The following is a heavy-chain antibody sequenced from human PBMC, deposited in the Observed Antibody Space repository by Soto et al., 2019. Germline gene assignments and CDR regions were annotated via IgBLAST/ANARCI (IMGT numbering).Heavy chain of an antibody. Sequence: EVQMLESGGGLVQPGESLRLSCAASGFTFSSDAMTWVRQALGKGLAWVSSISGSGDYTYFADSVKGRFTISRDNSKDTLYLEMSSLRVEDTAIYYCAKDSRSHPQGWFDPWGQGTLVTVSS. V-gene: IGHV3-23*01. CDR2: ISGSGDYT. J-gene: IGHJ5*02. CDR3: AKDSRSHPQGWFDP. D-gene: IGHD2-15*01. CDR1: GFTFSSDA.